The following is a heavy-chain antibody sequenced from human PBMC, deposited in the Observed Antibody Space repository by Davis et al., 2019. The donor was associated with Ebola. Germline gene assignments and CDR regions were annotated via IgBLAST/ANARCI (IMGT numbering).Heavy chain of an antibody. CDR2: IYSGGST. V-gene: IGHV3-66*02. J-gene: IGHJ6*02. CDR3: ARDRNYSYYYGMDV. Sequence: GESLKISCAASGFTFSSYSMSWVRQAPGKGLEWVSVIYSGGSTYYADSVKGRFTISRDNSKNTLYLQMNSLRAEDTAVYYCARDRNYSYYYGMDVWGQGTTVTVSS. CDR1: GFTFSSYS. D-gene: IGHD4-11*01.